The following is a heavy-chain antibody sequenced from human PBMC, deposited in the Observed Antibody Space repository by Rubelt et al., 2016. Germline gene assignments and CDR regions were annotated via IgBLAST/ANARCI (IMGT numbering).Heavy chain of an antibody. CDR3: AREQQLVGGWFDP. J-gene: IGHJ5*02. CDR1: GGSFSGYY. V-gene: IGHV4-34*01. CDR2: INHSGST. Sequence: QVQLQQWGAGLLKPSETLSLTCAVYGGSFSGYYWSWIRQPPGKGLEWIGEINHSGSTNYNPSLKSRVTISVDTSKNQFSLKLRSVTAADTAVYYCAREQQLVGGWFDPWGQGTLVTVSS. D-gene: IGHD6-13*01.